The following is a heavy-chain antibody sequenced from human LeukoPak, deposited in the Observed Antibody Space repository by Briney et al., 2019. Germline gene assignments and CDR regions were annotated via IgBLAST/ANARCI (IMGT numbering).Heavy chain of an antibody. Sequence: GGSLRLSCVVSGSTFSSCSMNWVRQAPGKGLEWVSYISSSSTTRYYADSVKGRFTISRDNAKNSLYLQMNSLRDEDSAVYYCARDPHIAAAGTIFDYWGQGTLVTVSS. CDR2: ISSSSTTR. D-gene: IGHD6-13*01. J-gene: IGHJ4*02. CDR3: ARDPHIAAAGTIFDY. CDR1: GSTFSSCS. V-gene: IGHV3-48*02.